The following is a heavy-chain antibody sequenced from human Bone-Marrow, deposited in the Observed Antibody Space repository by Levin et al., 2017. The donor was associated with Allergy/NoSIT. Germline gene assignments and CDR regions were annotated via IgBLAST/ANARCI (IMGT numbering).Heavy chain of an antibody. D-gene: IGHD3-9*01. CDR3: ARETNYDELTGRSSYGMDV. J-gene: IGHJ6*02. CDR2: IKKDGSET. Sequence: PGGSLRLSCGASGFTFKSHWMSWVRQAPGKGLEWVASIKKDGSETHYVDSVKGRLTLSRDNAKNLLSLEMKNLRADDTGVYYCARETNYDELTGRSSYGMDVWGQGTTVTVSS. CDR1: GFTFKSHW. V-gene: IGHV3-7*01.